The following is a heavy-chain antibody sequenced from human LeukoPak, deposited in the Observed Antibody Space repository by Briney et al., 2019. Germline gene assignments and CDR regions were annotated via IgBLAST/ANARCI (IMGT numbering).Heavy chain of an antibody. CDR1: GYTFSNYG. J-gene: IGHJ5*02. Sequence: GGSVKVSCKASGYTFSNYGINWVRQAPGQGLEWVGCINAYNGSTNYAQKLQGRVTMTPDPSTSTAYKDQRRLRCDVTAVYYCARSAVAGTGWCVPWGQRTLVSVSS. V-gene: IGHV1-18*04. D-gene: IGHD6-19*01. CDR2: INAYNGST. CDR3: ARSAVAGTGWCVP.